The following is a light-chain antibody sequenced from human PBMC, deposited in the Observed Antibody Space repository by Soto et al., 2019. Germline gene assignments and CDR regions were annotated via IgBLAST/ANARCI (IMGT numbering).Light chain of an antibody. J-gene: IGLJ1*01. Sequence: QSLLTQPASLSGSPGQSIPISCTGTSSDVAFYNHVSWYQQHPGKAPKLLIYEVNNRPSGVSHRFSGSKSGNTASLTISGLQAEDEADYYCSSFASTHTYVFGTGTKVTVL. CDR3: SSFASTHTYV. V-gene: IGLV2-14*01. CDR2: EVN. CDR1: SSDVAFYNH.